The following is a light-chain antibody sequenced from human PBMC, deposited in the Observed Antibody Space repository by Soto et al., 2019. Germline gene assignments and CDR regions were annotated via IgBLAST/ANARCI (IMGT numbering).Light chain of an antibody. CDR3: QQYDNLPPFT. V-gene: IGKV1-33*01. CDR2: DAS. Sequence: DIQMTQSPSSLSASVGDRVTITCQASQDISNFLNWYQQKPGTAPKLLIYDASNLETGVPSRFSGSGSGTDFTFTISSLQLEDIATYYCQQYDNLPPFTFGPGTKVDIK. J-gene: IGKJ3*01. CDR1: QDISNF.